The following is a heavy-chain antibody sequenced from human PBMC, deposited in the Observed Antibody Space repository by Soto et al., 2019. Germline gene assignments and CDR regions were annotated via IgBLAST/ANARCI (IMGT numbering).Heavy chain of an antibody. D-gene: IGHD1-1*01. CDR3: AKVSTTHTFGPLDP. Sequence: EVQLVESGGGLVQPGRSVRLSCAASGFTFDDYSMHWVRQAPGKGLEWVSGISWNSGSIGYADSVKGRFIISRDNAKNSLYLQMNNLRPEDTAFYFCAKVSTTHTFGPLDPWGQGTLVTVSS. CDR2: ISWNSGSI. V-gene: IGHV3-9*01. J-gene: IGHJ5*02. CDR1: GFTFDDYS.